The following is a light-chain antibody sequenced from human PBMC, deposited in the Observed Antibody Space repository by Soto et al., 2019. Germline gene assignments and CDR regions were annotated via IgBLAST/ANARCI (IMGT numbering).Light chain of an antibody. CDR2: GAS. Sequence: EVVLTQSPGTLSLSPGKRATLSCRASQSVSSSYLAWYQQKPGQAPRLLIYGASSRATGIPDRFSGSGSGTDFTLTVSRLEPEDFAVYYCQHYGNSPPYTFGQGTKLEIK. CDR3: QHYGNSPPYT. V-gene: IGKV3-20*01. CDR1: QSVSSSY. J-gene: IGKJ2*01.